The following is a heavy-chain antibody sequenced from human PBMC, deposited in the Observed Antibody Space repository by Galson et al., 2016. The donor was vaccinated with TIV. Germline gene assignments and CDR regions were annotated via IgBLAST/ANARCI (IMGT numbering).Heavy chain of an antibody. CDR1: GNAFTAYY. CDR2: INTRNGNP. D-gene: IGHD4-17*01. Sequence: SVKVSCKASGNAFTAYYIHWARQAPGQGLEWMGWINTRNGNPTYAQGFTGRFVFSLDASVSTAYLQINSLKPEDTAVYYCARSGDYSYYFYYMDVWAKGTTVTVSS. CDR3: ARSGDYSYYFYYMDV. V-gene: IGHV7-4-1*02. J-gene: IGHJ6*03.